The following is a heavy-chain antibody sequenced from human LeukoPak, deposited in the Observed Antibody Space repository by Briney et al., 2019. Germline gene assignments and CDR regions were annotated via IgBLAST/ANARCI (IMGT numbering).Heavy chain of an antibody. Sequence: AASVKVSCKASGYTFTSYGISWVRQAPRHGLEWMGWIHAGTGDTNYAQKFQGRFTMTRDASISTLYMELNRLTSDDTAVYFCARDENWGPDYWGQGTLVTVSS. J-gene: IGHJ4*02. CDR2: IHAGTGDT. D-gene: IGHD7-27*01. V-gene: IGHV1-18*01. CDR1: GYTFTSYG. CDR3: ARDENWGPDY.